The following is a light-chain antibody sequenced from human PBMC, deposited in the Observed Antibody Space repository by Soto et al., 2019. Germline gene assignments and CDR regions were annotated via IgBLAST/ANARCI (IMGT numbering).Light chain of an antibody. CDR2: EVN. CDR3: TSYAGCNNV. J-gene: IGLJ1*01. Sequence: QSALTQPPSASGSPGQSVSISCTGTSSDVGGYNYVSWYQQYPGKVPKLMVYEVNKRPSGVPAGFSGSKSGNTASLTVSGLQAADEADYYCTSYAGCNNVVGTGTKVTVL. CDR1: SSDVGGYNY. V-gene: IGLV2-8*01.